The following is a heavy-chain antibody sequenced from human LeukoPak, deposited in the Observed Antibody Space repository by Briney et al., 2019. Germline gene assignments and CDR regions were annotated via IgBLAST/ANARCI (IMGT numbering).Heavy chain of an antibody. Sequence: PGGSLRLSCAASGFIFSSYSMNWVRQAPGKGLEWVSYISGSSSTIYYADSVKGRFTISRDNAKNSLYLQMNSLRDEDTAVYYCAGDLSNSGSYSGGDYWGQGTLVTVSS. D-gene: IGHD1-26*01. V-gene: IGHV3-48*02. J-gene: IGHJ4*02. CDR1: GFIFSSYS. CDR2: ISGSSSTI. CDR3: AGDLSNSGSYSGGDY.